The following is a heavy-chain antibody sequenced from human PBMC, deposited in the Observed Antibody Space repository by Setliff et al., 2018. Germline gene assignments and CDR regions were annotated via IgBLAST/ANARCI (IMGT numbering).Heavy chain of an antibody. CDR2: INSDGSGT. J-gene: IGHJ4*02. V-gene: IGHV3-74*01. CDR3: ARGAYYYESSGYPPMV. Sequence: GGSLRLSCAASGFTFNTYWMHWVRQAPGKGLVWFSHINSDGSGTSYADSVKGRLTISRDNAKNTLYLQMNSLRAEDTAVFYCARGAYYYESSGYPPMVWGQGTLVTVSS. CDR1: GFTFNTYW. D-gene: IGHD3-22*01.